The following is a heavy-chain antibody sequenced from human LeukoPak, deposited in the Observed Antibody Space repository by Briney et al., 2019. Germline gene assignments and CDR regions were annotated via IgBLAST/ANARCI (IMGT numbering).Heavy chain of an antibody. CDR2: INTDGSIT. CDR3: ASDLTGYSDY. Sequence: GGSLRLSCAASGFTFINYWIHWVRQAPGKGLVWVSRINTDGSITSYADSVKGRFTISRDNAKSTLYLQMNSLRAEDTAVYYCASDLTGYSDYWGQGTLVTVSS. V-gene: IGHV3-74*01. CDR1: GFTFINYW. D-gene: IGHD1-14*01. J-gene: IGHJ4*02.